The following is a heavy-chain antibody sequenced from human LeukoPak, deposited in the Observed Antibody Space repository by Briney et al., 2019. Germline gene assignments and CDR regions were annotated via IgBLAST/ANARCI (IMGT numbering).Heavy chain of an antibody. CDR2: IYYSGST. J-gene: IGHJ4*02. D-gene: IGHD3-16*01. Sequence: SETLSLTCTVSRGSTSTYYWSWIRQPPGKGLEWIGYIYYSGSTKYNPSLKSRVTISVDTSKNQFSLKLSSVTAADTAVYYCARDRALGSGKFYFDYWGRGTLVTVSS. CDR1: RGSTSTYY. CDR3: ARDRALGSGKFYFDY. V-gene: IGHV4-59*01.